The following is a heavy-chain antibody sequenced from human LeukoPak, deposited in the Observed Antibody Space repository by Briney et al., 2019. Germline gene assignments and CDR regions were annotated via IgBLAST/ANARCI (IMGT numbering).Heavy chain of an antibody. CDR3: ASGYRFRN. J-gene: IGHJ4*02. Sequence: ASVMVSCKASGYTFTNYGISWVRQAPGQGLEWMGWINPNRGGTDYAQKFQGRVTMTRDTSISTAYMELSRLRYDDTAVYYCASGYRFRNWGQGTLVTVSS. CDR1: GYTFTNYG. CDR2: INPNRGGT. V-gene: IGHV1-2*02. D-gene: IGHD5-18*01.